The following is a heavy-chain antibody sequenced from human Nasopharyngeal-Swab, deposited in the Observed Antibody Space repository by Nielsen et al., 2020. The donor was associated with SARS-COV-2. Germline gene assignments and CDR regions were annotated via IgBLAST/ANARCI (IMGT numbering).Heavy chain of an antibody. J-gene: IGHJ4*02. D-gene: IGHD3-3*01. Sequence: SETLSLTCAVSGYSISSGYYWGWIRQPPGKGLEWIGSNYHSGSTYYNPSLESRVTISVDTSKNQFSLKLSSVTAADTAVYYCARRYGDFWSGHYFDYWGQGTLVTVSS. V-gene: IGHV4-38-2*01. CDR1: GYSISSGYY. CDR3: ARRYGDFWSGHYFDY. CDR2: NYHSGST.